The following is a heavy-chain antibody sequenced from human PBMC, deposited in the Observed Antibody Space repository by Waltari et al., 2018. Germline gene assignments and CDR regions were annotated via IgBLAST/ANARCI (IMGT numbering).Heavy chain of an antibody. CDR2: IGAYNGNT. D-gene: IGHD2-2*01. V-gene: IGHV1-18*01. Sequence: QVRLVQSAAAVKKPGASVKVPCKASGYPFSSYGIRWVRQAPGQGLEWMGWIGAYNGNTDYAQKFRGRVTLTTDRSTNTAYMELRSLRSDDTAFYYCASSSFCSSTTCYLGYWGQGTLVTVSS. CDR1: GYPFSSYG. CDR3: ASSSFCSSTTCYLGY. J-gene: IGHJ4*02.